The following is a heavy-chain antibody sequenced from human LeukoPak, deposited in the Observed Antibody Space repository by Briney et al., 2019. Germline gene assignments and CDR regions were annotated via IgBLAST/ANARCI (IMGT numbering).Heavy chain of an antibody. CDR3: ARRFYYAMDV. V-gene: IGHV1-2*02. CDR2: INPNSGDT. J-gene: IGHJ6*02. D-gene: IGHD3-16*01. Sequence: ASVKVSCKASGYTFSGYYIHWVRQAPGQGLEWMGWINPNSGDTNYAQKFQGRVTMTRDTSISTAYMELSRLRSDDAAVYYCARRFYYAMDVWGQGATVTVSS. CDR1: GYTFSGYY.